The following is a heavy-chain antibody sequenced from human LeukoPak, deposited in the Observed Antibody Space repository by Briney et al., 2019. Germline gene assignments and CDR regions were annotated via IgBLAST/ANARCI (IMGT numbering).Heavy chain of an antibody. Sequence: GGALRLSCAASGFTFSDYYMSWIRLAPGKGVEWLSYISGSRTTIYYADSVKGRFTISRDNAKDSLYLQMNNLRAEDTAVYYCAGGSGTYYNFDFWGQGTLVTVSS. CDR1: GFTFSDYY. CDR3: AGGSGTYYNFDF. J-gene: IGHJ4*02. V-gene: IGHV3-11*01. CDR2: ISGSRTTI. D-gene: IGHD3-10*01.